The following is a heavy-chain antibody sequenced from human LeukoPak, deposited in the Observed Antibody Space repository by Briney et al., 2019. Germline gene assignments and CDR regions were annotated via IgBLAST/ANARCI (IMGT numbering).Heavy chain of an antibody. V-gene: IGHV4-39*01. Sequence: SETLSLTCTVSGGSISSSSYYWGWIRQPPGKGLEWIGSIYYSGSTYYNPSLKSRVTISVDTSKNQFSLKLSSVTAADTAVYYCASPYIYSSSSHDAFDIWGQGTMVTVSS. CDR1: GGSISSSSYY. D-gene: IGHD6-6*01. J-gene: IGHJ3*02. CDR3: ASPYIYSSSSHDAFDI. CDR2: IYYSGST.